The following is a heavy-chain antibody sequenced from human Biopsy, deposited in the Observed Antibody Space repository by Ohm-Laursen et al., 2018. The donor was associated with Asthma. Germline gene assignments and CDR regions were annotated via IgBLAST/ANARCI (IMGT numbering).Heavy chain of an antibody. D-gene: IGHD2-21*02. V-gene: IGHV4-59*01. CDR3: ARGVDRVTGLLDHFDS. CDR2: VYYSGST. Sequence: SETLSLTCALSGGSINNFYWSWIRQPPGKGLESIGHVYYSGSTNYNPSLKSRVTISIDASTNQFSLKLTSVTAADMAVYYCARGVDRVTGLLDHFDSWGQGTLVTVSS. J-gene: IGHJ4*02. CDR1: GGSINNFY.